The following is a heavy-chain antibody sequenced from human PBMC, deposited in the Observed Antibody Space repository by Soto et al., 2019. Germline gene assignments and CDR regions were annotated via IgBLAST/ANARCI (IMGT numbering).Heavy chain of an antibody. CDR3: ARQIYDSDTGPNFQYYFDS. V-gene: IGHV5-10-1*01. J-gene: IGHJ4*02. CDR1: GYSFAGYW. Sequence: GESLKISCKGSGYSFAGYWITWVRQRPGKGLEWMGRIDPSDSQTYYSPSFRGHVTISVTKSITTVFLQWSSLRASDAAMYYCARQIYDSDTGPNFQYYFDSWGQGTPVTVSS. CDR2: IDPSDSQT. D-gene: IGHD3-22*01.